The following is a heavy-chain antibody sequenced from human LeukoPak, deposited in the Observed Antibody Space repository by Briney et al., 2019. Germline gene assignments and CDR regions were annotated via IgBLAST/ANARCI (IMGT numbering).Heavy chain of an antibody. V-gene: IGHV3-15*01. Sequence: PGGSLRLSCAASGFTFSNAWMNWVRQAPGKGLEWVGRTKSKTDGGTTDYAAPVKGRFTISRDDSKNTLYLQMNSLKTEDTAVYYCTTESVGRGYYYYYMDVWGKGTTVTVSS. CDR2: TKSKTDGGTT. CDR1: GFTFSNAW. J-gene: IGHJ6*03. CDR3: TTESVGRGYYYYYMDV. D-gene: IGHD1-26*01.